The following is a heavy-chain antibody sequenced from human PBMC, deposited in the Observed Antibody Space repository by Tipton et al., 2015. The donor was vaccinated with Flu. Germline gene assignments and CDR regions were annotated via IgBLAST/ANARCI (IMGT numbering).Heavy chain of an antibody. CDR3: ARDIIGDYGGD. Sequence: GSLRLSCAASGFTFSSYEMNWVRQAPGKGLEWVSYISGSGSTIYYADSVKGRFTISRDNAKNSPYLQMNSLRAEDTAVYYCARDIIGDYGGDWGQGTLVTVSS. J-gene: IGHJ4*02. CDR2: ISGSGSTI. D-gene: IGHD4/OR15-4a*01. CDR1: GFTFSSYE. V-gene: IGHV3-48*03.